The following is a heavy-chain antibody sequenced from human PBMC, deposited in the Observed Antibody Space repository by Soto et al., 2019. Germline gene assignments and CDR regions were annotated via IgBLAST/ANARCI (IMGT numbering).Heavy chain of an antibody. CDR2: FDAEDGQT. CDR1: GYTLTELT. V-gene: IGHV1-24*01. CDR3: GTETYTAYDLANY. D-gene: IGHD5-12*01. J-gene: IGHJ4*02. Sequence: QVQLVQSGAEVKKPGASVRVSCKVSGYTLTELTFHWVRQPLGKGLEWMGGFDAEDGQTSYAPKFQGRVTMSIDTSSDTAYMELSSLKSEDTAVYYCGTETYTAYDLANYWGQGTLVTVSS.